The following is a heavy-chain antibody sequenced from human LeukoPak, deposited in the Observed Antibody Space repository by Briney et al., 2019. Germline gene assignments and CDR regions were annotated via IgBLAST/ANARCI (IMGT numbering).Heavy chain of an antibody. CDR2: IKQDGSEK. CDR1: GFTFSSYW. Sequence: PGGSLRLSCAASGFTFSSYWMSWVRQAPGKGLEWVANIKQDGSEKYYVDSVKSRFTISRDNAKNSLYLQMNSLRAEDTAVYYCAKESMVRGVIRYYYGMDVWGKGTTVTVSS. CDR3: AKESMVRGVIRYYYGMDV. V-gene: IGHV3-7*03. D-gene: IGHD3-10*01. J-gene: IGHJ6*04.